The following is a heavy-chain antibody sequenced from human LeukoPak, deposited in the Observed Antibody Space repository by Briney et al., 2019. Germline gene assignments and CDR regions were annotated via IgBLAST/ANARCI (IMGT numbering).Heavy chain of an antibody. CDR2: ISSSGSTI. CDR1: GFTFSSYE. V-gene: IGHV3-48*03. D-gene: IGHD3-10*01. J-gene: IGHJ6*03. CDR3: ARRGKRPGYYYYYMDV. Sequence: GGSLRLSCAASGFTFSSYEMNWVRQAPGKGLEWVSYISSSGSTIYYADSVKGRFTISRDNAKNSLYLQMNSLRAEDTALYYCARRGKRPGYYYYYMDVWGKGTTVTVSS.